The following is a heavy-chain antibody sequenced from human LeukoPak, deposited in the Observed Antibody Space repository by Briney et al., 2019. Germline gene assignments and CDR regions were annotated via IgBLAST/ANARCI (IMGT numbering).Heavy chain of an antibody. CDR3: AKGSSGSFYSHFDY. CDR1: GFTFRTYV. J-gene: IGHJ4*02. CDR2: ISADGGSP. Sequence: GGSLRLSCSASGFTFRTYVMHWVRQAPGKGLEYVSAISADGGSPYYADSVRGRFTISRDNSKNTLYLQMNSLRAEDTAVYYCAKGSSGSFYSHFDYWGQGTLVTVSS. V-gene: IGHV3-64*04. D-gene: IGHD3-10*01.